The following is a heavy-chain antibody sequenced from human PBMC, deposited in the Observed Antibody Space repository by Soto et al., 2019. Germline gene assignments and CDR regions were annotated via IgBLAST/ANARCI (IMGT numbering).Heavy chain of an antibody. CDR1: GYIFSDYY. V-gene: IGHV1-2*02. J-gene: IGHJ4*02. Sequence: QVQLAQSGAEVKKPGASVKVSCKASGYIFSDYYMHWVRQAPGQGLEWMGWINPDSGVTKYTQKFQGRVTMTRDTSISTAYMELSGLTSDDTAVYFCASKVRDYNFDYWGQGTLVTVSS. D-gene: IGHD4-17*01. CDR3: ASKVRDYNFDY. CDR2: INPDSGVT.